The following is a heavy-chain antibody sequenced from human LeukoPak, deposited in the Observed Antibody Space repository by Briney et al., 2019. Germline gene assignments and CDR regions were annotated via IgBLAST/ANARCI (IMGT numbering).Heavy chain of an antibody. V-gene: IGHV3-30*18. CDR3: AKGVSRGVDPTGLEY. D-gene: IGHD1-1*01. Sequence: GGSLRLSCVASGFTFSSYGMHWVRQAPGKGPEWVAIISYDESDRYYANFVKGRFTISRDNSKNTLFLQTNSMRPEDTAVYYCAKGVSRGVDPTGLEYWGQGTLVTVSS. CDR2: ISYDESDR. CDR1: GFTFSSYG. J-gene: IGHJ4*02.